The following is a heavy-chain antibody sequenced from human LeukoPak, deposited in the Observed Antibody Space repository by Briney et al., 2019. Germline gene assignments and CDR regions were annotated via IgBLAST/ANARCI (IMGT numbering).Heavy chain of an antibody. Sequence: GGSLILSCAASGLAFSAYKMHWVRQAPRKGLVWVSRISTDGYTTDYADFVQGRFTASRDNTKNTWSLEMNSLRAEDTAVYYCVVGGSPGYWGQGTLVTVSS. V-gene: IGHV3-74*01. CDR3: VVGGSPGY. CDR2: ISTDGYTT. D-gene: IGHD2-15*01. CDR1: GLAFSAYK. J-gene: IGHJ4*02.